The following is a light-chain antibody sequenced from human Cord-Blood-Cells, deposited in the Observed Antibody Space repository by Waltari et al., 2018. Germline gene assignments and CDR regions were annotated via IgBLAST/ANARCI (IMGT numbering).Light chain of an antibody. V-gene: IGKV1-39*01. Sequence: DIQMTQSPSSLSASVGDRVTITCRASQSISSYLNWYQQKPGKAPKLLIYAASSLQSGVPSRFSGSGSGTDFTLTISSLQPEDFATYYCQKSYSTGPFGQGTNVEIK. CDR1: QSISSY. CDR3: QKSYSTGP. CDR2: AAS. J-gene: IGKJ1*01.